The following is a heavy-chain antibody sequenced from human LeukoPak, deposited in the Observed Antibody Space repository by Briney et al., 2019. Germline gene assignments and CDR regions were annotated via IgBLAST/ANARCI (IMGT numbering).Heavy chain of an antibody. CDR1: GFSFKDTG. D-gene: IGHD4-11*01. CDR2: IWFDGSTK. V-gene: IGHV3-33*01. CDR3: AREMTTGDNFDY. Sequence: PGRSLRLSCAASGFSFKDTGMHWVRQAPGKGPEWLTIIWFDGSTKYYADSVKGRFTVSRDNSQNILYLQMNDLRAEDTAVYYCAREMTTGDNFDYWGQGTLVTVSS. J-gene: IGHJ4*02.